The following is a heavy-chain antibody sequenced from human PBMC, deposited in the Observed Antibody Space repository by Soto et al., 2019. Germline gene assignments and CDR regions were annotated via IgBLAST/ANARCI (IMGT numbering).Heavy chain of an antibody. V-gene: IGHV4-34*01. J-gene: IGHJ4*02. CDR1: GGSFSGYY. Sequence: SETLSLTCGVYGGSFSGYYWNWIRQPPGKGLEWIGEINHSGSTNYNPSLKSRVTISVDTSKNQFSLKLSSVTAADTAVYYCASPGGGYSGYDSRYFDFWGQGTLVTVYS. CDR3: ASPGGGYSGYDSRYFDF. D-gene: IGHD5-12*01. CDR2: INHSGST.